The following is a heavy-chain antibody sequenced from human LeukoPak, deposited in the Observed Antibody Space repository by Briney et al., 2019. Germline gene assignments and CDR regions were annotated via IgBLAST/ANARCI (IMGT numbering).Heavy chain of an antibody. J-gene: IGHJ4*02. D-gene: IGHD2-2*02. CDR2: IYYSGST. V-gene: IGHV4-39*07. CDR3: ASGVGYCSSTSCDRPYYFDY. CDR1: GGSISSSSYY. Sequence: PSETLSLTCTVSGGSISSSSYYWGWIRQPPGKGLEWIGSIYYSGSTYCNPSLKSRVTISVDTSKNQFSLKLSSVTAADTAVYYCASGVGYCSSTSCDRPYYFDYWGQGTLVTVSS.